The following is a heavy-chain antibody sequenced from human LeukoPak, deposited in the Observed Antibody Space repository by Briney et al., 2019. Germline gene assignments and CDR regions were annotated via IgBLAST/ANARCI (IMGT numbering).Heavy chain of an antibody. V-gene: IGHV1-18*01. Sequence: ASAKVSCKASGYTFTSYGISWVRQAPGQGLEWMGWISAYNGNTNYAQKLQGRVTMTTDTSTSTAYMEPRSLRSDDTAVYYCARDYRLLDYGGNRDYWGQGTLVTVSS. J-gene: IGHJ4*02. D-gene: IGHD4-23*01. CDR2: ISAYNGNT. CDR1: GYTFTSYG. CDR3: ARDYRLLDYGGNRDY.